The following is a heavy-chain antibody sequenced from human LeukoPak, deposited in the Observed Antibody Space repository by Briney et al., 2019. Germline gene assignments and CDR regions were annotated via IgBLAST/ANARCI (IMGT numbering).Heavy chain of an antibody. CDR1: GFTFNNYG. J-gene: IGHJ3*02. CDR2: ISYDGSDK. Sequence: GGSLRLSCAASGFTFNNYGMHWVRQAPGKGLEWVAVISYDGSDKYYADSVKGRFTISRDNSKNTLDLQMNSLRAEDTAVYYCALGYSYGFDAFDIWGQGTMVTVSS. CDR3: ALGYSYGFDAFDI. D-gene: IGHD5-18*01. V-gene: IGHV3-30*03.